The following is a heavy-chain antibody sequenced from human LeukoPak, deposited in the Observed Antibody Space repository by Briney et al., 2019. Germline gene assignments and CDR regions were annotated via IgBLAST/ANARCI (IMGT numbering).Heavy chain of an antibody. CDR1: GYTFTSYG. D-gene: IGHD3-10*01. Sequence: GASVKVSCKASGYTFTSYGISWVRQAPGQGLEWMGWISAYNGNTNYAQKLQGRVTMTRDTSISTAYMELSRLRSDDTAVYYCARGNFYDNKGYSPELRYWGQGTLVTVSS. CDR3: ARGNFYDNKGYSPELRY. CDR2: ISAYNGNT. J-gene: IGHJ4*02. V-gene: IGHV1-18*01.